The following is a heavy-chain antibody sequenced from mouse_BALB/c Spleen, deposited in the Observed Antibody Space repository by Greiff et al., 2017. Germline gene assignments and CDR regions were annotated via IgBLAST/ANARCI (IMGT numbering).Heavy chain of an antibody. CDR3: ARIGKPAWFAY. CDR1: GFSLSTYGIG. J-gene: IGHJ3*01. Sequence: QVPLKECGPGLLQPSQTLSLTCSFSGFSLSTYGIGVGWIRQPSGKGLEWLAHIWWNDNKYYNTALKSRLTISKDTSKNQVFLKIDSVDTADTATYYCARIGKPAWFAYWGQGTPVTVSA. V-gene: IGHV8-11*01. CDR2: IWWNDNK.